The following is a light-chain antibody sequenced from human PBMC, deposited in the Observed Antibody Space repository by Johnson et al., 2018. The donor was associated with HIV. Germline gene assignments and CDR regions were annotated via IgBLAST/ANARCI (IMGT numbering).Light chain of an antibody. CDR3: GAWDSSLSAHFV. V-gene: IGLV1-51*02. CDR2: ENN. Sequence: QSVLTQPPSVSADPGQKVTISCSGSSSNIGNNYVSWYQQLPGTAPKLLIYENNKRPSGIPDRFSGYKSGTSATLVITGLQTGDEADYYCGAWDSSLSAHFVFVTGTKVTVL. CDR1: SSNIGNNY. J-gene: IGLJ1*01.